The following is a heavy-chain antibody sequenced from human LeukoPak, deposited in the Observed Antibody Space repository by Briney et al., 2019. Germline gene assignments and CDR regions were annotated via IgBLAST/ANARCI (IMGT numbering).Heavy chain of an antibody. CDR2: IYSRGST. V-gene: IGHV4-39*07. J-gene: IGHJ6*03. CDR1: GGSISSSNYY. CDR3: ARGRVSSSTWYSTYYYYFYMDV. Sequence: SETLSLTCIVSGGSISSSNYYWGWIRQSPGKGLEWIGSIYSRGSTYYNPSLKSRVIVSSDMSKNQFSLELSSATAADTAVYFCARGRVSSSTWYSTYYYYFYMDVWGKGTTVTVSS. D-gene: IGHD6-13*01.